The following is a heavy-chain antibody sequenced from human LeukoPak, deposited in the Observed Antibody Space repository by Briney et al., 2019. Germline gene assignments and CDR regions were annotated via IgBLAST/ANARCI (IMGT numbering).Heavy chain of an antibody. D-gene: IGHD3-9*01. CDR2: IYHSGST. V-gene: IGHV4-38-2*02. CDR3: ATIRGEFRYSMDV. Sequence: SETLSLTCTVSGYSISSGYYWGWIRPPPGKGLEWIGSIYHSGSTYYNPSLKSRVTISVDASKNQFSLKLSSVTAADTAVYYCATIRGEFRYSMDVWGKGTTVTISS. J-gene: IGHJ6*03. CDR1: GYSISSGYY.